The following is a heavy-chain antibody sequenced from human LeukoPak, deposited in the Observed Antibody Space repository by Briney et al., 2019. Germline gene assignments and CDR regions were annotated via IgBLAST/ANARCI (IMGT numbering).Heavy chain of an antibody. CDR1: GGSISSGSYY. Sequence: SQTLSLTCTVSGGSISSGSYYWSWIRQPAGKGLEWIGRIYTSGSTNYNPSLKSRATISVDTSKNQFSLKLSSVTAADTAVYYCARVAAAARGYWGQGTLVTVSS. CDR2: IYTSGST. CDR3: ARVAAAARGY. J-gene: IGHJ4*02. D-gene: IGHD6-13*01. V-gene: IGHV4-61*02.